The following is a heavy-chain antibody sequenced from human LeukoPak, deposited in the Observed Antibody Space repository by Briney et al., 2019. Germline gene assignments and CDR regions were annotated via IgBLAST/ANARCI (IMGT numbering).Heavy chain of an antibody. J-gene: IGHJ3*02. CDR2: IGSSGSTV. CDR3: ARDTLEYSNSPDALDI. V-gene: IGHV3-48*02. D-gene: IGHD4-23*01. Sequence: GGSLRLSCAASGFTFSNYWMSWVRQAPGKGLEWVSYIGSSGSTVYYADSVKGRFTISRDNAKNSLYMQMESLRDEDTAIYYCARDTLEYSNSPDALDIWGQRTMVTVSS. CDR1: GFTFSNYW.